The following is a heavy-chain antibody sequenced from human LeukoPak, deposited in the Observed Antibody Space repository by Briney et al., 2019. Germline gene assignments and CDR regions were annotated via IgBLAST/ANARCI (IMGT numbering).Heavy chain of an antibody. CDR2: INPSGGST. CDR3: AASAVYYYYYMDV. V-gene: IGHV1-46*01. J-gene: IGHJ6*03. Sequence: GASVKVSCKASGYTFTGYYMHWVRQAPGQGLEWMGIINPSGGSTSYAQKFQGRVTMTRDMSTSTVYMELSSLRSEDTAVYYCAASAVYYYYYMDVWGKGTTVTVSS. CDR1: GYTFTGYY.